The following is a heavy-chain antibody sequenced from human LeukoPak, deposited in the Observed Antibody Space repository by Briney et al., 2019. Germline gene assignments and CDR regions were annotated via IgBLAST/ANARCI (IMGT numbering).Heavy chain of an antibody. CDR1: GFTFSSYA. Sequence: PGRSLRLSCAASGFTFSSYAMHWVRQASGKGLEWVGRIRSKANSYATAYAASVKGRFTISRDDSKNTAYLQMNSLRAEDTAIYYCARDPYSGSYGDSYYYYMDVWGKGTTVTISS. CDR3: ARDPYSGSYGDSYYYYMDV. CDR2: IRSKANSYAT. V-gene: IGHV3-73*01. J-gene: IGHJ6*03. D-gene: IGHD1-26*01.